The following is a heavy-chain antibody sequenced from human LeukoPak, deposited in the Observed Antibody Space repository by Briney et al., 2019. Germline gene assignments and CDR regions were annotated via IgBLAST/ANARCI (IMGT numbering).Heavy chain of an antibody. CDR1: GYTFTGYY. V-gene: IGHV1-2*02. J-gene: IGHJ5*02. Sequence: ASVKVSCKASGYTFTGYYMHWVRQAPGQGLEWMGWINPNNGGTNYAQKFQGRVTMTRDTSIDTAYMEVARLRSDDTAVYYCARDGIPLLFSWFDPWGQGTLVTVSS. CDR3: ARDGIPLLFSWFDP. D-gene: IGHD2-2*01. CDR2: INPNNGGT.